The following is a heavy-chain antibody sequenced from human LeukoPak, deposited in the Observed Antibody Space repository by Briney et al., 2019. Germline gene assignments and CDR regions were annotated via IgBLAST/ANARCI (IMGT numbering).Heavy chain of an antibody. Sequence: PSETLSLTCAVYGGSFSGYYWSWIRQPPGEGMEWIGEINHSGSTNYNPSLKSRVTISVDTSKNQFSLKLSSVTAADTAVYYCARASRGEQGISCYMDVWGKGTTVTVSS. V-gene: IGHV4-34*01. D-gene: IGHD3-3*02. CDR1: GGSFSGYY. J-gene: IGHJ6*03. CDR2: INHSGST. CDR3: ARASRGEQGISCYMDV.